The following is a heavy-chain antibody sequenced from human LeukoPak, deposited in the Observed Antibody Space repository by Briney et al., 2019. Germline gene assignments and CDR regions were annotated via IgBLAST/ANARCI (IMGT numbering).Heavy chain of an antibody. V-gene: IGHV3-15*07. CDR1: GFTFTNAW. D-gene: IGHD3-22*01. Sequence: PGGSLRLSCATSGFTFTNAWMNWVRQAPGKGLEWVGRIRSNSDGGTIDYAAPVKGRFTLSRDDSKNTLYLQMNSLQTEDTAVYYCATDFYDSSWGQGTLVTVSS. J-gene: IGHJ4*02. CDR3: ATDFYDSS. CDR2: IRSNSDGGTI.